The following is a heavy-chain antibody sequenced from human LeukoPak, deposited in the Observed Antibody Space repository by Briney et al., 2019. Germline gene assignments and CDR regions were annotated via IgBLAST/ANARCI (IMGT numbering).Heavy chain of an antibody. CDR3: ARDPLSTNDFDI. CDR1: GGSLINSY. CDR2: INYSGST. D-gene: IGHD1-1*01. J-gene: IGHJ3*02. Sequence: SETLSLTSTDPGGSLINSYWNSIRQSPQKGLERIVYINYSGSTNYNPALKSRVTISVDTAKNQFSLKLSSVTAADTAVYFCARDPLSTNDFDIWGQGTMVTVSS. V-gene: IGHV4-59*01.